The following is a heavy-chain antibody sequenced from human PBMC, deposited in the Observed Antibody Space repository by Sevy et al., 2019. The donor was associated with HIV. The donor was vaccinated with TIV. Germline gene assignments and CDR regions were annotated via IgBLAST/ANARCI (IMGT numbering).Heavy chain of an antibody. CDR3: ARDDGNYYFHY. CDR2: IKQDAGQK. CDR1: GFNLSKYW. V-gene: IGHV3-7*01. D-gene: IGHD1-7*01. J-gene: IGHJ4*02. Sequence: GGSLRLSCAASGFNLSKYWMGWVRQAPGKGLEWVANIKQDAGQKYYVDSVKGRFTISRDNAKNSLYLQMNSLRAEDTAVYFCARDDGNYYFHYWGQGTLVTSPQ.